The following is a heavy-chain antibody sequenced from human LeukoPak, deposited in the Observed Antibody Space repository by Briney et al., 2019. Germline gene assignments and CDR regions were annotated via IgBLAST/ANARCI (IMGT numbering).Heavy chain of an antibody. CDR2: IRSEADGGTL. Sequence: PGGSLRLSCAASEFSLINTWISWVRQAPGKGLEWVGRIRSEADGGTLDYAALVNGRFTISRDASKNTLYLQMNSLKTEDTAVYYCTTVIMGTPKDDYWGQGTLVTVSS. J-gene: IGHJ4*02. V-gene: IGHV3-15*01. CDR3: TTVIMGTPKDDY. CDR1: EFSLINTW. D-gene: IGHD4-23*01.